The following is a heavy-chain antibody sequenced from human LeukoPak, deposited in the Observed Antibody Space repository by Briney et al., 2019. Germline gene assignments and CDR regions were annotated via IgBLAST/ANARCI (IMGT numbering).Heavy chain of an antibody. Sequence: PGGSLRLSCAASGFTFSNAWMSWVRQAPGKGLEWVGRIKSKTDGGTTDYAAPVKGRFTISRDDSKNTLYLQMNSLKTEDTAVYYYTTGPYGDRFDYWGQGTLVTVSS. CDR3: TTGPYGDRFDY. J-gene: IGHJ4*02. CDR2: IKSKTDGGTT. V-gene: IGHV3-15*01. D-gene: IGHD4-17*01. CDR1: GFTFSNAW.